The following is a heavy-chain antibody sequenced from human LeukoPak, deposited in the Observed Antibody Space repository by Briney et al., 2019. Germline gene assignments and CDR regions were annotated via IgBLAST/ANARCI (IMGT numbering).Heavy chain of an antibody. V-gene: IGHV4-38-2*01. CDR3: ASLHGDYKNY. CDR1: GYSISSGYY. CDR2: IYHSGIT. D-gene: IGHD4-17*01. Sequence: SETLSLTCAVSGYSISSGYYWGWIRQPPEKGLEWIGSIYHSGITYYNPSLKSRVTISVDTSKNQFSLKLSSVTAADTAVYYCASLHGDYKNYWGQGTLVTVSS. J-gene: IGHJ4*02.